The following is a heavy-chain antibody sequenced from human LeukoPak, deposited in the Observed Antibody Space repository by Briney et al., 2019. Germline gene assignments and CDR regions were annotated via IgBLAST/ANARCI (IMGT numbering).Heavy chain of an antibody. CDR3: ARDFSHARYFDY. J-gene: IGHJ4*02. V-gene: IGHV1-2*02. CDR1: GYSFTTFG. Sequence: ASVKVSCKASGYSFTTFGITWVRQAPGQGLEWMGWINPNSGGTNYAQKFQGRVTMTRDTSISTAYMELSRLRSDDTAVYYCARDFSHARYFDYWSQGTLVTVSS. CDR2: INPNSGGT. D-gene: IGHD6-6*01.